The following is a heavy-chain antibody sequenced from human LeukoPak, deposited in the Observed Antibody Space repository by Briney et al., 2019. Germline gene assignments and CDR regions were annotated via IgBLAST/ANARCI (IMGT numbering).Heavy chain of an antibody. CDR2: ISAYNGNT. V-gene: IGHV1-18*01. CDR3: ARLGYCSSTSCYDWSQYYYYYYMDV. D-gene: IGHD2-2*01. CDR1: GYTFTSYG. J-gene: IGHJ6*03. Sequence: ASVKVSCKASGYTFTSYGISWVRQAPGQGLEWMGWISAYNGNTNYAQKLQGRVTMTRNTSISTAYMELSSLRSEDTAVYYCARLGYCSSTSCYDWSQYYYYYYMDVWGKGTTVTVSS.